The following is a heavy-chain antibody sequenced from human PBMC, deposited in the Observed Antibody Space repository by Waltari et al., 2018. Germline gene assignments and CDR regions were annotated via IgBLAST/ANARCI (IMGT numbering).Heavy chain of an antibody. D-gene: IGHD2-15*01. CDR3: ARGAGCSGGSCPYYFDY. Sequence: QVQLQESGPGLVKPSETLSLTCTVSGGSISSYYWSWIRQPPGKGLEWIGYIYYSGSTNYNPALKSRVTISGDTSKNQFSLKLSAVTAADTAVYYCARGAGCSGGSCPYYFDYWGQGTLVTVSS. V-gene: IGHV4-59*01. CDR2: IYYSGST. CDR1: GGSISSYY. J-gene: IGHJ4*02.